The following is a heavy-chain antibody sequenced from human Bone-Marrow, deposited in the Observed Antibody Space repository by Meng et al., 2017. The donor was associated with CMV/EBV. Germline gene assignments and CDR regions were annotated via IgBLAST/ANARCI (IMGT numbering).Heavy chain of an antibody. D-gene: IGHD2-21*01. Sequence: ASVKVSCKASGYTFTSYDINWVRQATGQGLECMGWMNPNSGNTGYAQKFQGRVTITRNTSISTAYMELSSLRSEDTAVYYCARGLSPYCGGDCYSNWFDPWGQGTLVTVSS. CDR1: GYTFTSYD. CDR3: ARGLSPYCGGDCYSNWFDP. V-gene: IGHV1-8*03. CDR2: MNPNSGNT. J-gene: IGHJ5*02.